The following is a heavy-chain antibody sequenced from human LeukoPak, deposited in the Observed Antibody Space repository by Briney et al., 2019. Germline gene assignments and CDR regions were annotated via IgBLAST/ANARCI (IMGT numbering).Heavy chain of an antibody. CDR2: IYYTGNT. CDR1: GGSVSSGSSY. J-gene: IGHJ4*02. D-gene: IGHD2-15*01. Sequence: SETLSLTCTVSGGSVSSGSSYWSWLRQPPGTGLEWIGYIYYTGNTNYSPSLKSRVTISVDTSKNQFSLKLSSVTAADTAVYYCARDTGYCSGGSCYHNYFDYWGQGTLVTVSS. V-gene: IGHV4-61*01. CDR3: ARDTGYCSGGSCYHNYFDY.